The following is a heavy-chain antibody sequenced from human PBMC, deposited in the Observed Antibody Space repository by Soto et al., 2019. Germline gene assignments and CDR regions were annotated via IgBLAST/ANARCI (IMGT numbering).Heavy chain of an antibody. CDR1: GFTFSSYG. CDR2: ISYDGSKK. V-gene: IGHV3-30*18. CDR3: AKDRGDGYNPFDY. D-gene: IGHD5-12*01. J-gene: IGHJ4*02. Sequence: QVQLVESGGGVVQPGRSLRLSCAASGFTFSSYGIHWVRQAPGKGLEWVAVISYDGSKKYYADSVEVRFTISRDNSEITLYLQVNSLRDEDTAVYYCAKDRGDGYNPFDYWGKGSLVTVSS.